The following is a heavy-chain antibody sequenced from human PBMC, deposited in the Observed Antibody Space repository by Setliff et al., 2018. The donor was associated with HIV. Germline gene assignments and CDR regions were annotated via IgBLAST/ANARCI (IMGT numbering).Heavy chain of an antibody. Sequence: ASVKVSCKASGFTFSKSAIHWVRQAPGQRLELMAWINAANGHAKYSQKFQGRVTITRDTSATIAYMELSSLTAEDTALYFCARTDYDSGKSVLDSWGQGTLVTVSS. J-gene: IGHJ5*01. CDR3: ARTDYDSGKSVLDS. D-gene: IGHD3-10*01. CDR2: INAANGHA. CDR1: GFTFSKSA. V-gene: IGHV1-3*01.